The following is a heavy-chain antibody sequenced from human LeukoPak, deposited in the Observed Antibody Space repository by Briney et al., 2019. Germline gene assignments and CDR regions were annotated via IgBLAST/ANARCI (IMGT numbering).Heavy chain of an antibody. CDR3: ARDASIAGSGIIN. CDR1: GGSLYRYY. D-gene: IGHD6-6*01. J-gene: IGHJ4*02. CDR2: IYYTGST. Sequence: SEPLSLLCSVSGGSLYRYYWICMRQPPGGALVWIGYIYYTGSTNHNPSLKSRVTISLDTSRNQFSLKLTSVTAADTAVYYCARDASIAGSGIINWGQGIRVTVSS. V-gene: IGHV4-59*01.